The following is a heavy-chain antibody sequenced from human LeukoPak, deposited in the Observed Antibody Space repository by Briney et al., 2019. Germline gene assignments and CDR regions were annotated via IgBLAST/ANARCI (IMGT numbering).Heavy chain of an antibody. Sequence: GGSLRLSCAASGFTFSNYWMSWVRQAPGKRLEWVANIKQDGSEKYYVDSMKGRFTISRDNAKNSLYLQMNSLRVGDTAVYYCARVPYTSSRSGRPYYYGMAVWGQGTTVIVSS. J-gene: IGHJ6*02. CDR3: ARVPYTSSRSGRPYYYGMAV. CDR2: IKQDGSEK. D-gene: IGHD6-13*01. V-gene: IGHV3-7*01. CDR1: GFTFSNYW.